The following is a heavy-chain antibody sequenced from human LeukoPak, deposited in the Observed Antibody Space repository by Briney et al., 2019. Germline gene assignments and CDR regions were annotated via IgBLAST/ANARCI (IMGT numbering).Heavy chain of an antibody. CDR2: IKQDGSEK. Sequence: GGSLRLSWAAPGFTSSSYWISWVRQAPGKGLEWVANIKQDGSEKYYVDSVKGRFTISRDNAKNSLYLQMNSLRAEDTAVYYCAREAFHSGYWGQGTLVTVSS. J-gene: IGHJ4*02. D-gene: IGHD1-26*01. V-gene: IGHV3-7*01. CDR3: AREAFHSGY. CDR1: GFTSSSYW.